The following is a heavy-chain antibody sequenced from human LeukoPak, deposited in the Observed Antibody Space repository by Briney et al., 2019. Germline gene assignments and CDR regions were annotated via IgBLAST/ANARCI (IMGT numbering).Heavy chain of an antibody. CDR2: IYSGGST. J-gene: IGHJ4*02. D-gene: IGHD6-13*01. V-gene: IGHV3-53*05. CDR1: GFTVSSNY. CDR3: AKDQAADDFDY. Sequence: PGGSLRLTCAASGFTVSSNYMSWVRQAPGKGLEWVSVIYSGGSTYYVDSVKGRFTISRDNSKNTLYLQMNSLRAEDTAVYYCAKDQAADDFDYWGQGTLVTVSS.